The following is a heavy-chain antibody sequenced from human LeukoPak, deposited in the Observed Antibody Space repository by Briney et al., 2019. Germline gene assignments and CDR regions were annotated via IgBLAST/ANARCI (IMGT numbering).Heavy chain of an antibody. CDR1: GGSITSKY. Sequence: PSETLSLTCTVSGGSITSKYWSWIRQPAGKGLEWIGHIYPTGSTNYNPSLKSRVTMSVDTSKNQFSLKLTSVTAADTAVYYCAKDPSGTRGWFDPWGQGTLVTVSS. D-gene: IGHD2-2*01. J-gene: IGHJ5*02. V-gene: IGHV4-4*07. CDR2: IYPTGST. CDR3: AKDPSGTRGWFDP.